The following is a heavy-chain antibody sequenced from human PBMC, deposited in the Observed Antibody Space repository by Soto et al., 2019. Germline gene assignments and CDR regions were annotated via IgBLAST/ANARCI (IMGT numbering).Heavy chain of an antibody. D-gene: IGHD6-13*01. CDR3: ATDGAAGAVMGV. J-gene: IGHJ6*02. V-gene: IGHV3-21*06. CDR1: GLIFSNYG. CDR2: ISIGGEYI. Sequence: TGGSLRLSCTASGLIFSNYGMNWVRQAAGKRPEWVSSISIGGEYIDYADSVKGRLTISRDNANNILYLQLTSLGVEDTAIYYCATDGAAGAVMGVWGQGTTVTVSS.